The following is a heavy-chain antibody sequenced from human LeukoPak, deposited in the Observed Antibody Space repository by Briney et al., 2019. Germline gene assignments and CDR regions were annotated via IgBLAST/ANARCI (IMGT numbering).Heavy chain of an antibody. CDR2: ISWNSGSI. J-gene: IGHJ3*02. CDR1: GFTFDDYA. D-gene: IGHD6-13*01. Sequence: GGSLRLSCAASGFTFDDYAMHWVRHAPGKGLEWVSGISWNSGSIGYADSVKGRFTISRDNAKNSLYLQMNSLRAEDTALYYCAKDRTGYSSSWDHAFDIWGQGTMVTVSS. V-gene: IGHV3-9*01. CDR3: AKDRTGYSSSWDHAFDI.